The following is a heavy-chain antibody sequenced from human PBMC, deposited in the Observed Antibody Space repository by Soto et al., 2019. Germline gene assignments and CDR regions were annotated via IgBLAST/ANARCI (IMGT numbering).Heavy chain of an antibody. CDR3: ARGGGTTLAPLP. Sequence: QVQLLQSGAEVKKPGASVKVSCKASGYTFTGYFMHWVRQAPGEGLEWMGWINPNSGATKYAPKFQGRVTMPRDTSNRTAYLRLSRLTSADTAIYYCARGGGTTLAPLPWGQGTPVTVSS. D-gene: IGHD3-16*01. J-gene: IGHJ5*02. V-gene: IGHV1-2*02. CDR2: INPNSGAT. CDR1: GYTFTGYF.